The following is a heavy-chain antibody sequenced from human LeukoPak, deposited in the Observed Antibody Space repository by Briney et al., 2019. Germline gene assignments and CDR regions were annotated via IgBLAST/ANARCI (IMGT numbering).Heavy chain of an antibody. CDR3: ARDSGWSHPEIDY. Sequence: GGSLRLSCAASGFTFSSYGMHWVRQAPGKGLEWVAFIRYDGSNKYYADSVKGRFTISRDNSKNTLYLQMNSLRAEDTAVYYCARDSGWSHPEIDYWGQGTLVTVSS. V-gene: IGHV3-30*02. CDR1: GFTFSSYG. J-gene: IGHJ4*02. CDR2: IRYDGSNK. D-gene: IGHD3-10*01.